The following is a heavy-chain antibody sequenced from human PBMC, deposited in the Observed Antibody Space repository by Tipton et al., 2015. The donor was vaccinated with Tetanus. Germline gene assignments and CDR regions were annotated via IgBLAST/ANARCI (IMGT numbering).Heavy chain of an antibody. CDR3: ARSGWVVVITHFDY. V-gene: IGHV3-30-3*01. J-gene: IGHJ4*02. D-gene: IGHD3-22*01. CDR2: ISYDGSNK. CDR1: GFTFSSYA. Sequence: SLRLSCAASGFTFSSYAMHWVRQAPGKGLEWVAVISYDGSNKYYADSVKGRFTISRDNSKNTLCLQMNSLRAEDTAVYYCARSGWVVVITHFDYWGQGTLVTVSS.